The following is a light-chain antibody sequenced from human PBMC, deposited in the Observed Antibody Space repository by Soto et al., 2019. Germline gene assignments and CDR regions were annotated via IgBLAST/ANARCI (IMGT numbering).Light chain of an antibody. J-gene: IGKJ3*01. Sequence: EIVLTQSPGTLSLSPGERATLSCRASQSVSSNYLAWYQQKPGQAPRLLIYGASSRATGIPDRFSGSGSGTDFTLTIRRLEPEDFAVYYCQHYGNSPPSVTFGPGTKVDIK. CDR2: GAS. CDR1: QSVSSNY. CDR3: QHYGNSPPSVT. V-gene: IGKV3-20*01.